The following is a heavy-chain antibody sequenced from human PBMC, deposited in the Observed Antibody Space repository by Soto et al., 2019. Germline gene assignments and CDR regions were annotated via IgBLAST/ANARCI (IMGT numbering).Heavy chain of an antibody. CDR3: AGDDRSVSGVVTLDH. D-gene: IGHD3-3*01. CDR2: TNEGSGNT. V-gene: IGHV1-3*01. CDR1: GYSFKNYA. J-gene: IGHJ4*02. Sequence: QVQIVQSGAEVKRPGASVRVSCRATGYSFKNYAVHWVRQAPGQRLEWMGFTNEGSGNTRFSQKFQGRISITRDTYASTVYLDLSSLTYEDPAIYYCAGDDRSVSGVVTLDHWGPGTLVTVSS.